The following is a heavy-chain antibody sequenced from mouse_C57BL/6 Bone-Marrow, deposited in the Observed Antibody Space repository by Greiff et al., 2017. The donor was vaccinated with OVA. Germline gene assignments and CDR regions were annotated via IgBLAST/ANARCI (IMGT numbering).Heavy chain of an antibody. CDR1: GFTFTDYY. CDR2: IRNKANGYTT. J-gene: IGHJ1*03. Sequence: EVKLMESGGGLVQPGGSLSLSCAASGFTFTDYYMSWVRQPPGKALEWLGFIRNKANGYTTEYSASVKGRFTISRDNSQSILYLQMNALRAEDSATYYCARYIRDGYYVYWYFDVWGTGTTVTVSS. CDR3: ARYIRDGYYVYWYFDV. D-gene: IGHD2-3*01. V-gene: IGHV7-3*01.